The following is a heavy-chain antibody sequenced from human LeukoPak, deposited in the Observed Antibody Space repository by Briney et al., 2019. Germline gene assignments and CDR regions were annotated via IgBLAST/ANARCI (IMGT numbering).Heavy chain of an antibody. CDR1: GGSFSDYY. Sequence: PSETLSLTCAVYGGSFSDYYWTWIRQPPGKGLEWIGEINHSGSTNYNPSLKSRVTISVDTSKNQFSLKLSSVTAADTAVYYCARGGGWGDYFDYWGQGTLVTVSS. CDR2: INHSGST. D-gene: IGHD3-16*01. J-gene: IGHJ4*02. CDR3: ARGGGWGDYFDY. V-gene: IGHV4-34*01.